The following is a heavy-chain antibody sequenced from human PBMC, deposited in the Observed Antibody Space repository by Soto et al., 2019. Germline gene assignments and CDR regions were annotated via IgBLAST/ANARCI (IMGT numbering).Heavy chain of an antibody. Sequence: QVHLVESGGGVVQPGRSLSLSCAASGFIFSNYDMHWVRQAPGKGVEWVAFISYDGGDKYYADSVKGRFTISRDNSKNTLYLEMNSLTDEDTAVYYCAKRWLQSVVDYWGQGTLVTVSS. J-gene: IGHJ4*02. CDR2: ISYDGGDK. D-gene: IGHD5-12*01. V-gene: IGHV3-30*18. CDR3: AKRWLQSVVDY. CDR1: GFIFSNYD.